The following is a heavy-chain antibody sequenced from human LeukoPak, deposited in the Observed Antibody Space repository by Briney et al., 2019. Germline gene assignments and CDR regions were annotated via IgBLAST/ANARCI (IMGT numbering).Heavy chain of an antibody. Sequence: GSLRLSCVASGFSSHIYVMSWVLQAPGKGLEWVAVISYDGSQKYYADSVKGRFTISRDNSKNTVYLQMNSLSAEDTAVYYCAKDNGSPSLVVVLVATAPDYWGQGTLVTVSS. CDR1: GFSSHIYV. CDR2: ISYDGSQK. V-gene: IGHV3-30*18. CDR3: AKDNGSPSLVVVLVATAPDY. D-gene: IGHD2-15*01. J-gene: IGHJ4*02.